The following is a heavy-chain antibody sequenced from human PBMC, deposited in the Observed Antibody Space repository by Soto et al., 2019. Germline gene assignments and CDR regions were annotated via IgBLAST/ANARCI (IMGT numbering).Heavy chain of an antibody. CDR3: VKELEASGWFEP. V-gene: IGHV3-23*01. CDR2: VSNSGTST. CDR1: GFMFRGYA. D-gene: IGHD1-1*01. Sequence: EVQLFESGGGLAQPGESLTLSCAASGFMFRGYAMSWVRQAPGKGLEWVSAVSNSGTSTSYADSVKGEFTISRDNSKNTLYLQMSSLGAEDTALYYCVKELEASGWFEPWGQGTLVIVSS. J-gene: IGHJ5*02.